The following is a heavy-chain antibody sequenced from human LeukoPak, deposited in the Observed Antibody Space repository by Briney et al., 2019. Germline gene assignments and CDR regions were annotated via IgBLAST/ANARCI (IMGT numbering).Heavy chain of an antibody. Sequence: GASVTVSFAASGYTFTKYGISWVRQAPGQGLEWMGGIVPILSTTNYARKFQGRVTMTAGESTSTAYMELSSLRSDDTAVYYCARGPPPYTEGDLFYYYGLDVWGQGTTVTVSS. J-gene: IGHJ6*02. D-gene: IGHD3-16*01. CDR1: GYTFTKYG. CDR3: ARGPPPYTEGDLFYYYGLDV. CDR2: IVPILSTT. V-gene: IGHV1-69*13.